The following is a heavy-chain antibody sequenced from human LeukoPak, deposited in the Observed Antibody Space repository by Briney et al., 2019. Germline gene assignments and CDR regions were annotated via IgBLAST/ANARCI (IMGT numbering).Heavy chain of an antibody. J-gene: IGHJ4*02. V-gene: IGHV3-74*01. Sequence: GGSLRLSCAASGFAFTSSWMHWVRQAPGKGLVWVSRINDAGSITNYADSVKGRLTISRDNAKNTLYLQMNSLRAEDTAVYYCARALGSPLDYWGQGTLVTVSS. CDR2: INDAGSIT. D-gene: IGHD1-26*01. CDR1: GFAFTSSW. CDR3: ARALGSPLDY.